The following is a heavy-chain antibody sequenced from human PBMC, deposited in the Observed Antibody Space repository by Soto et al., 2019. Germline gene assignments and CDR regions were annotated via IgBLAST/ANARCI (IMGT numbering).Heavy chain of an antibody. CDR3: ARDRRWLSRGPKNWFDP. V-gene: IGHV4-30-4*08. CDR1: GGSISSGDYY. D-gene: IGHD2-21*01. J-gene: IGHJ5*02. Sequence: QVQLQESGPGLVKPSETLSLTCTVSGGSISSGDYYWTWIRQPPGKGLEWLGYIYYDGTTYYNPSRKSRLTMSIDTSKNQFSLKLNSLTAADTAVYYCARDRRWLSRGPKNWFDPWGQGTLVTVSS. CDR2: IYYDGTT.